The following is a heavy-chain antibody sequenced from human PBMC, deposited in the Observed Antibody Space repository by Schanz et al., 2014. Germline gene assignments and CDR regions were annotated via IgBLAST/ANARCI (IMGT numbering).Heavy chain of an antibody. D-gene: IGHD1-1*01. CDR3: AREGNNWSLDY. J-gene: IGHJ4*02. Sequence: EVQLVESGGGVVQPGRSLKLSCAASGFTFSSYAMSWVRQAPGKGLEWVANIKKDGSEKYYVESVKGRFTISRDNAKNLLYLQMNSLRVEDTAVYYCAREGNNWSLDYWGQGTLVTVSS. CDR2: IKKDGSEK. V-gene: IGHV3-7*01. CDR1: GFTFSSYA.